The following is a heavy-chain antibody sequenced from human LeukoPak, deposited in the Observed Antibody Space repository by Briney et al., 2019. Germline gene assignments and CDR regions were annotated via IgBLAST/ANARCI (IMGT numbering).Heavy chain of an antibody. Sequence: GGSLRLSCAASGFTVSSNYMTWVRQAPGKGLEWVSAISGSGGTTFYADSVKGRFTISRDNSKNTLYLQVDSLRAADTAIYYCAKVQEMDTILPPFHYWGQGTLVTVSS. CDR3: AKVQEMDTILPPFHY. V-gene: IGHV3-23*01. D-gene: IGHD5-24*01. CDR1: GFTVSSNY. CDR2: ISGSGGTT. J-gene: IGHJ4*02.